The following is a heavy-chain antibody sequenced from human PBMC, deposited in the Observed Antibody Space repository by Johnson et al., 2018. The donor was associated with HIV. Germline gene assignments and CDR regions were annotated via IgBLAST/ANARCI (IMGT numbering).Heavy chain of an antibody. D-gene: IGHD3-10*01. CDR3: SSRPHGSGRPLDI. CDR1: GDYS. Sequence: GDYSMNWVRQAPGRGLEWVGFIRSKAYGGTPEYAASVKGRFTISGDESRNIAYLQMDSLKTEDTAVYYCSSRPHGSGRPLDIWGQGTLVTVSS. V-gene: IGHV3-49*04. CDR2: IRSKAYGGTP. J-gene: IGHJ3*02.